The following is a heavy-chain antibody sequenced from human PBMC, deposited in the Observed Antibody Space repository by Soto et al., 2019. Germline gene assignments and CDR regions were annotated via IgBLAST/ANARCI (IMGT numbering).Heavy chain of an antibody. J-gene: IGHJ5*02. CDR1: GGSLSGYY. V-gene: IGHV4-34*01. CDR2: TSDSGNT. Sequence: QVQRHQWGAGLVKPSETLSRICDVYGGSLSGYYWIWVRQSPGRGLEWIGETSDSGNTKYNPSLKSRVTISLDTSKNQFSLRLNSVTAADTAVYYCARHRTGSRGVDLWGQGMLATVSS. CDR3: ARHRTGSRGVDL. D-gene: IGHD3-9*01.